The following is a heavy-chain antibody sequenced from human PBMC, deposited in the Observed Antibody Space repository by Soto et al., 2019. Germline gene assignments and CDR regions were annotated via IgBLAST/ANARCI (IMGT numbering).Heavy chain of an antibody. J-gene: IGHJ5*02. V-gene: IGHV1-18*04. D-gene: IGHD2-15*01. CDR1: GYTFPSYG. CDR2: ISAYNGNT. Sequence: ASVKVSCKASGYTFPSYGISWVRQAPGQGLEWMGWISAYNGNTNYAQKLQGRVTMTTDTSTSTAYMELRSLRSDDTAVYYCARAFGGVLPDIVVVVAAPNWFDPWGQGTLVTVSS. CDR3: ARAFGGVLPDIVVVVAAPNWFDP.